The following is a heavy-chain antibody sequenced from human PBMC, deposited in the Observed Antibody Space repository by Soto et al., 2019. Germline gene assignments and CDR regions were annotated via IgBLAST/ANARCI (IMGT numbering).Heavy chain of an antibody. V-gene: IGHV3-33*01. Sequence: QVQLVESGGTVVQPGGSLRLSCAASGFSFSSHGMHWVRQAPGKGLEWVAHLWAGGNIRYYAYSVNGRFTISSDHSKNTLYLQMSRLGAEATAVYYCTRDAQQLANYGMDVWGQGTTVTVSS. CDR2: LWAGGNIR. CDR1: GFSFSSHG. D-gene: IGHD6-13*01. CDR3: TRDAQQLANYGMDV. J-gene: IGHJ6*02.